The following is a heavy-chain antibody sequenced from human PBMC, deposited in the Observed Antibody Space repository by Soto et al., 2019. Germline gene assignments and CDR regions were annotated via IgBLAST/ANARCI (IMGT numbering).Heavy chain of an antibody. CDR2: IYYSGYT. V-gene: IGHV4-39*01. CDR3: ARHNGPLYVGYYYDMDV. J-gene: IGHJ6*02. D-gene: IGHD3-16*01. CDR1: GGSISSSSYY. Sequence: PSETLSLTCTVSGGSISSSSYYWGWIRQPPGKGLEWIGSIYYSGYTYYNQSLKNQVNISVDTSKNQYSLKQSSVTAADTAVYYCARHNGPLYVGYYYDMDVWGQGTTVTVSS.